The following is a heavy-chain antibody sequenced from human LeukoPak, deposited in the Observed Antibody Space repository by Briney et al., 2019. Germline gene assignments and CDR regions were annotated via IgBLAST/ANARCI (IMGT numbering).Heavy chain of an antibody. CDR1: GFTFGDYA. D-gene: IGHD3-22*01. V-gene: IGHV3-49*03. J-gene: IGHJ5*02. Sequence: GVLRLSCKAAGFTFGDYAMSWFRQAPGKGLEWVGFIRSKSYGETTEYAAAVEGRFIISRDDSNSIAFLQMNSLKTEDTAVYSCTRDYYASSGYSWFDPWGQGTLVIVSS. CDR2: IRSKSYGETT. CDR3: TRDYYASSGYSWFDP.